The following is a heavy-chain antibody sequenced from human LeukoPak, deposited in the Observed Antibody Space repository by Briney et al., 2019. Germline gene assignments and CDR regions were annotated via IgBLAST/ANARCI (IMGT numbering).Heavy chain of an antibody. V-gene: IGHV4-34*01. D-gene: IGHD2-15*01. J-gene: IGHJ4*02. CDR3: ARGSRQWGLLLTEFDC. Sequence: SETLSLTCAVYGGSFSGYYWSWIRQPPGKGLEWIGEINHSGSTNYNPSLKSRVTISVDTSKNQFSLKLSSVTAADTAVYYCARGSRQWGLLLTEFDCWGQGTLVTVSS. CDR1: GGSFSGYY. CDR2: INHSGST.